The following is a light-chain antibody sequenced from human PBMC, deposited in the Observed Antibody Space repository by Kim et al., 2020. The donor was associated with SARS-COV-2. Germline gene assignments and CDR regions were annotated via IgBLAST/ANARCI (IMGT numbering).Light chain of an antibody. CDR2: KAS. V-gene: IGKV1-5*03. J-gene: IGKJ2*03. CDR1: QSISSW. Sequence: SLGDSVTIPCRASQSISSWLAWYQQKPGKAPKLLIYKASSLESGVPSRFSGSGSGTEFTLTISSLQPDDFATYYCQQYNSYSPRYSFGQGTKLEI. CDR3: QQYNSYSPRYS.